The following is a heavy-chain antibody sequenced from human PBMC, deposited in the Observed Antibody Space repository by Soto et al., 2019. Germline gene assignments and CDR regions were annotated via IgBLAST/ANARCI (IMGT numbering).Heavy chain of an antibody. V-gene: IGHV3-23*01. D-gene: IGHD5-12*01. CDR3: AKVKDEGVATTNFDY. Sequence: GGSLRLSCAASGFTFSSYAMSWVRQAPGKGLEWVSDISGSGSRIYYAESVKGRFTISRDNSKNTLYLQMNSLRAEDTAVFYCAKVKDEGVATTNFDYWGQGTLVTVSS. CDR2: ISGSGSRI. CDR1: GFTFSSYA. J-gene: IGHJ4*02.